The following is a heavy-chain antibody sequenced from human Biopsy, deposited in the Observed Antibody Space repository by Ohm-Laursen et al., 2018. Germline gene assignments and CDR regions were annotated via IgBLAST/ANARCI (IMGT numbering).Heavy chain of an antibody. Sequence: GASVKVSYKASGGTSTNYAISWVRQAPGQGLEWMGWINAKTGDTNYAQKFQGRVTMTRDTSISTAYVDLSSLRSDDTAVYYCTRGGYYYDSLAYYYWFDPWGQGTLVTVSS. J-gene: IGHJ5*02. V-gene: IGHV1-2*02. D-gene: IGHD3-22*01. CDR1: GGTSTNYA. CDR3: TRGGYYYDSLAYYYWFDP. CDR2: INAKTGDT.